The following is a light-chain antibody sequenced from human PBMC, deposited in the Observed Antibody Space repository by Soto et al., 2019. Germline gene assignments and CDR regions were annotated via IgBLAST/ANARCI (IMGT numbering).Light chain of an antibody. CDR2: QIS. J-gene: IGKJ1*01. Sequence: DIVLTQTPLSSPVTLGQPASFSCRSSRSLLHSDGNTYLSWLHQRPGQPPRLLIYQISKRLSGVPGRFSGSGAGTSFTLKISRVEDQDVGIYFCKKSLQLRTFGQGTKVEIK. CDR1: RSLLHSDGNTY. V-gene: IGKV2-24*01. CDR3: KKSLQLRT.